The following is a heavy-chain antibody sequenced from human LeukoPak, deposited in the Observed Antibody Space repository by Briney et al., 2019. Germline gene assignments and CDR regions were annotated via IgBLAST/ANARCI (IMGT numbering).Heavy chain of an antibody. J-gene: IGHJ3*02. CDR3: ARVLAGYDTSGYYWDAFDI. V-gene: IGHV1-69*13. CDR2: IIPIFGTT. CDR1: GGTFSSYT. Sequence: GASVKVSCKASGGTFSSYTFSWVRQAPGQGLEWMGGIIPIFGTTNYAQKFQGRVTITADESTSTAYMELSSLRSEDTAVYYCARVLAGYDTSGYYWDAFDIWGQGTMVSVSS. D-gene: IGHD3-22*01.